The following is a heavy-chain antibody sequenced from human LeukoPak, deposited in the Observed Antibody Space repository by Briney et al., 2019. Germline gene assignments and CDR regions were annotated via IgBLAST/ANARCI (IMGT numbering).Heavy chain of an antibody. Sequence: GGSLRLSCAASGFTFSSYAMHWVRQAPGKGLEWVAVISYDGSNKYYADSVKGRFTISRDNSKNTLYLQVNSLRAEDTAVYYCARDDPPYYDFWSGYYLDYWGQGTLVTVSS. CDR1: GFTFSSYA. J-gene: IGHJ4*02. CDR3: ARDDPPYYDFWSGYYLDY. D-gene: IGHD3-3*01. V-gene: IGHV3-30-3*01. CDR2: ISYDGSNK.